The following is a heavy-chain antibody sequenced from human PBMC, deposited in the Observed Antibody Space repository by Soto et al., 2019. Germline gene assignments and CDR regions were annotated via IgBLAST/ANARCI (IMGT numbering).Heavy chain of an antibody. V-gene: IGHV4-34*01. J-gene: IGHJ3*02. D-gene: IGHD2-15*01. CDR3: ARGLSTVVAASHAFEI. CDR1: GGSFNGYY. CDR2: INHSGST. Sequence: PSETLSLTCAVYGGSFNGYYWSWIRQPPGKGLEWIGEINHSGSTNYNPSLKSRVTISVDTSKNQFSLKLSSVTAADTAVYYCARGLSTVVAASHAFEIWGQGTMVTVSS.